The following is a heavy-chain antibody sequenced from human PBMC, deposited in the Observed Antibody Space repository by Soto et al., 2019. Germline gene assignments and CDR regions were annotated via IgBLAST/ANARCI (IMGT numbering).Heavy chain of an antibody. D-gene: IGHD3-10*01. CDR3: ARHNRYSTTWFEGWFDP. CDR1: GYSFSNNW. J-gene: IGHJ5*02. CDR2: MHPGDSDT. V-gene: IGHV5-51*03. Sequence: EVQLVQSGAEVKKAGESLKISCKGSGYSFSNNWVGWVRQMPGKGLEWMGIMHPGDSDTRYSPSFQGQVTIPADKSINTSYLQWSSLKPSDSAMYYCARHNRYSTTWFEGWFDPWGQGTLVTVSS.